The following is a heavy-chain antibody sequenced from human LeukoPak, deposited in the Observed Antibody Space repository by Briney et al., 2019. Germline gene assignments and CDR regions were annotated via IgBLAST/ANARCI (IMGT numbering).Heavy chain of an antibody. Sequence: SETLSLTCAVYGGSFSGYQWSWIRQPPGKGLEWIGEINHSGSTNFKPSLKSRVTISVDTSKNQFSLKLRSVTAADTAVYYCARGAYYGSGSYYNDAFDIWGQGTMVTVSS. J-gene: IGHJ3*02. CDR1: GGSFSGYQ. V-gene: IGHV4-34*01. CDR3: ARGAYYGSGSYYNDAFDI. D-gene: IGHD3-10*01. CDR2: INHSGST.